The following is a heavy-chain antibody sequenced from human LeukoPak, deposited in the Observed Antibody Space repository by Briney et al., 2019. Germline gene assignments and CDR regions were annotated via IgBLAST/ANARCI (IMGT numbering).Heavy chain of an antibody. J-gene: IGHJ6*02. D-gene: IGHD3-10*01. CDR3: AIPPLSGTGSSRPLAEMDV. V-gene: IGHV3-30*02. CDR1: GFTFSSYG. CDR2: IRYDGSNK. Sequence: GGSLRLSCAASGFTFSSYGMHWVRQAPGKGLEWVAFIRYDGSNKYYADSVKGRFTISRDNARNSLHLQMNSLRAEDTAVYYCAIPPLSGTGSSRPLAEMDVWGQGTTVTVSS.